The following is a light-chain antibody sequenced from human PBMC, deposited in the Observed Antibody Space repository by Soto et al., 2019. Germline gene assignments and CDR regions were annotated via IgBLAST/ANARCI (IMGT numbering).Light chain of an antibody. CDR2: GAS. V-gene: IGKV3-20*01. J-gene: IGKJ3*01. CDR1: QSVSSSY. CDR3: QQYGSSPPWFT. Sequence: EIVLTQSPGTLSLSPGERATLSCRASQSVSSSYLAWYQQKPGQAPRLLIYGASSRATGIPYRFSGSGSGTDFTLTISRREPEDFAVYCCQQYGSSPPWFTFGPGTKVDIK.